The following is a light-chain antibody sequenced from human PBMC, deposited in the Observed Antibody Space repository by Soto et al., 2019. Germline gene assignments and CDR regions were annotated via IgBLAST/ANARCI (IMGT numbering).Light chain of an antibody. J-gene: IGKJ1*01. CDR1: QGISSY. CDR2: AAS. V-gene: IGKV1-8*01. CDR3: QQYNSYRA. Sequence: AIRMAQSPSSFSASTGGRVTIACRASQGISSYLAWYQQKPGKAPKLLIYAASTLQSGVPSRFSGSGSGTEFTLTISSLQPDDSATYYCQQYNSYRAFGQGTKVDIK.